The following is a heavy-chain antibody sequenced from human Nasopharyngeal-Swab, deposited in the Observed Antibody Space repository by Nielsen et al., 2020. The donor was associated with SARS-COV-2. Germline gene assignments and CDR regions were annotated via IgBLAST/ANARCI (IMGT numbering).Heavy chain of an antibody. V-gene: IGHV3-9*01. CDR3: AKVSPSYSNYWFYFDY. CDR1: GFTFDDYA. Sequence: GGSLRLSCAASGFTFDDYAMHWVRPAPGKGLEWVSGISWNSGSIGYADSVKGRFTISRDNAKHSLYLQMNSLRAEDTALYYCAKVSPSYSNYWFYFDYWGQGTLVTVSS. CDR2: ISWNSGSI. J-gene: IGHJ4*02. D-gene: IGHD4-11*01.